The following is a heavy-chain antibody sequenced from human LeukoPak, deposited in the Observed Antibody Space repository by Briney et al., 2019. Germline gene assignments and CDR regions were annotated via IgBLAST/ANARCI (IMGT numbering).Heavy chain of an antibody. CDR3: ARGQGVRGVIITKNWFDP. J-gene: IGHJ5*02. V-gene: IGHV4-39*07. Sequence: SETLSLTCTVSGGSISSSSYYWGWIRQPPGKGLEWIGEINHSGSTNYNPSLKSRVTISVDTSKNQFSLKLSSVTAADTAVYYCARGQGVRGVIITKNWFDPWGQGTLVTVSS. CDR1: GGSISSSSYY. D-gene: IGHD3-10*01. CDR2: INHSGST.